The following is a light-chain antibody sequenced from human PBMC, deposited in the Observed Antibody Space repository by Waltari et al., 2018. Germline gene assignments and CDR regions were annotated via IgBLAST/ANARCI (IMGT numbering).Light chain of an antibody. CDR2: AVS. V-gene: IGLV2-23*02. CDR1: SRHVGSYNL. CDR3: CSDAGSSPVV. Sequence: QSALTQPASVSGSPGQSLTISCTGPSRHVGSYNLVPWYKQQPGKAPKLMLYAVSSEPSVVSEWFSGAKSGDTAGLTPSGLQAEADADYYCCSDAGSSPVVFGRGTKLTVL. J-gene: IGLJ2*01.